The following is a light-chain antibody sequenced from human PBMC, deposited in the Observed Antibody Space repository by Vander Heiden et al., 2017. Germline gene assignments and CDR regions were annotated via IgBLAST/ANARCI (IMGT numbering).Light chain of an antibody. CDR1: QSVLSSSNNKNY. Sequence: DIVMTQSPDSLAVSLGERATINCKSSQSVLSSSNNKNYLPWFQQKPGQPPKLLIYWASTRESGVPDRFSGSGSGTDFTLTISSLQAEDVAVYYCQQYYNIPRTFGQGTKVEIK. J-gene: IGKJ1*01. V-gene: IGKV4-1*01. CDR3: QQYYNIPRT. CDR2: WAS.